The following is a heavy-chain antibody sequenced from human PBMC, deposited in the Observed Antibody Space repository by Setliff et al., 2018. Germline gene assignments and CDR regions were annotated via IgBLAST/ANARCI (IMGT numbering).Heavy chain of an antibody. CDR3: ARQWTDCTSANCYTMAYYYYYMDV. D-gene: IGHD2-2*02. V-gene: IGHV4-39*01. J-gene: IGHJ6*03. CDR2: IYYSGST. CDR1: GGSISSSTYY. Sequence: SETLSLTCTVSGGSISSSTYYWGWIRQPPGKGLEWIGSIYYSGSTYYNPSLKGRVTIFVDTSRNQFSLKLSSVTAADTAVYYCARQWTDCTSANCYTMAYYYYYMDVWGKGTTVTVSS.